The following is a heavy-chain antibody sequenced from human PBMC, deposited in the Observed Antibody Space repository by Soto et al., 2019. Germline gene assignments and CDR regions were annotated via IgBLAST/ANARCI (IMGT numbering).Heavy chain of an antibody. CDR2: INSDGSST. J-gene: IGHJ4*02. V-gene: IGHV3-74*01. D-gene: IGHD5-12*01. Sequence: GGSLRLSCAASGFTFSSYWMHWVRQAPGKGLVWVSRINSDGSSTSYADSVKGRFTISRDNAKNTLYLQMNSLRAEDTAVYYCARTPQRNSGYDWVWDYWGQGTLVTVSS. CDR3: ARTPQRNSGYDWVWDY. CDR1: GFTFSSYW.